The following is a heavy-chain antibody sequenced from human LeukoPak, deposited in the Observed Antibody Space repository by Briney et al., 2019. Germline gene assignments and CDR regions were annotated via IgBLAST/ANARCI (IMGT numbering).Heavy chain of an antibody. CDR3: AREYYDNSGGEDAFDI. CDR1: GFTFSSYA. V-gene: IGHV3-53*01. D-gene: IGHD3-22*01. J-gene: IGHJ3*02. Sequence: GGSLRLSCAASGFTFSSYAMTWVRQAPGKGLEWVSVIYSGGSTFYADSVEGRFTISRDNSNNTLYLQMHSLRAEDTAMYYCAREYYDNSGGEDAFDIWGPGTMVTVSS. CDR2: IYSGGST.